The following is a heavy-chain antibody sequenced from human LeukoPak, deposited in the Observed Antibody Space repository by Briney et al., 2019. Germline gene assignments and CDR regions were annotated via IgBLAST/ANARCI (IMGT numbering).Heavy chain of an antibody. CDR2: INWNGGGT. CDR3: ARDRRRGYGSFFDY. D-gene: IGHD5-12*01. Sequence: RPGGSLRLSCAASGFTFDDYGMSWVRQAPGKGLEWVSGINWNGGGTGYADSVRGRFTISRDNAKNSLYLQMNSLRAEDTALYYCARDRRRGYGSFFDYWGQGTLVTVSS. V-gene: IGHV3-20*04. J-gene: IGHJ4*02. CDR1: GFTFDDYG.